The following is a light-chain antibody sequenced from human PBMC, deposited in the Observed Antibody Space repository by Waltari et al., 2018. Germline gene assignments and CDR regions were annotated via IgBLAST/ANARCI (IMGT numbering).Light chain of an antibody. V-gene: IGKV2-28*01. CDR3: MQALQTPRT. CDR1: QSLLHSNTHNY. J-gene: IGKJ1*01. Sequence: DIVMTQSPVSLPVTPGEPASISCRSSQSLLHSNTHNYLDWYVQKQGQSPQLLIYLGSNRASGVPDRFSGRGSGTYFTLKISRVETEDVGVYYCMQALQTPRTFGQGTKVEI. CDR2: LGS.